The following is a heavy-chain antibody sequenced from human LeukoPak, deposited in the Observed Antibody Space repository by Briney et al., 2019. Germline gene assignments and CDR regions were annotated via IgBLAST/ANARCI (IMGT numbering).Heavy chain of an antibody. V-gene: IGHV3-23*01. CDR3: ALPRHYYDSSGYYGAFDI. CDR2: ISGSGGST. J-gene: IGHJ3*02. CDR1: GFTFSSYA. D-gene: IGHD3-22*01. Sequence: PGGSLRLSCAASGFTFSSYAMSWVRQAPGKGLEWVSAISGSGGSTYYADSVKGRFTISRDNSKNTLYLQMNSLRAEDTAVFYCALPRHYYDSSGYYGAFDIWGQGTMVTVSS.